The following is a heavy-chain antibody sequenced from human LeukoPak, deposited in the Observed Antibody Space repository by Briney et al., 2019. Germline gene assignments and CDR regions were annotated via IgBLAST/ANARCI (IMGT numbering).Heavy chain of an antibody. D-gene: IGHD2-15*01. CDR1: GFTFSAYW. CDR3: ARGGSDAYNWFDP. J-gene: IGHJ5*02. V-gene: IGHV3-7*04. Sequence: PGGSLRLSCAASGFTFSAYWMSWVRQAPGKGLEWVANIKQDGSEKFYVDSVKGRFTISRDNAKTSLYLQMNSLRAEDTAVYYCARGGSDAYNWFDPWGQGTLVTVSS. CDR2: IKQDGSEK.